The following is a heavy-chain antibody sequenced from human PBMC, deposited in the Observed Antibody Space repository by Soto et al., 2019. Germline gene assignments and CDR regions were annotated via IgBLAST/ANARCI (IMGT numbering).Heavy chain of an antibody. CDR3: ARRGSGSYYYY. Sequence: EVQLLESGGGLVQPGGSLRLSCAASGFTFSSYAMRWVRQAPVKGLEWVSAISGSGDSTYYADSVKGRFTISRDYSKNSLYLQMNSLRAEDTAVYYCARRGSGSYYYYWGQGTLVTVSS. D-gene: IGHD1-26*01. CDR1: GFTFSSYA. CDR2: ISGSGDST. J-gene: IGHJ4*02. V-gene: IGHV3-23*01.